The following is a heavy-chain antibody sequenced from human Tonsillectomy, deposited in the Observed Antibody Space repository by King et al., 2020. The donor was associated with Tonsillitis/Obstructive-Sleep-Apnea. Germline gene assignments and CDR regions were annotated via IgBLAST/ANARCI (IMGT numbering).Heavy chain of an antibody. V-gene: IGHV4-39*01. CDR2: IHYGGST. CDR1: GGSINSDTTY. CDR3: AKRISNNNGVVEI. D-gene: IGHD2-8*01. Sequence: QLQESGPGLVKPSGTLSLTCSVSGGSINSDTTYWGWIRQPPGKGLEWIGSIHYGGSTDYNPSLKSRVTISVDTSKNQFSLKLSSVTAADTAMYYCAKRISNNNGVVEIGGQGTVVTVSS. J-gene: IGHJ3*01.